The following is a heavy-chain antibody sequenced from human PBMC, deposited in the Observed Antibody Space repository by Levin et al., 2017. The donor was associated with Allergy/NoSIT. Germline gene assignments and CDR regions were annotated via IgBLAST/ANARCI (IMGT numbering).Heavy chain of an antibody. V-gene: IGHV2-26*01. CDR3: ARTGPYYDFWSGQVWFDP. Sequence: SGPTLVKPTETLTLTCTVSGFSLSNARMGVSWIRQPPGKALEWLAHIFSNDEKSYSTSLKSRLTISKDTSKSQVVLTMTNMDPVDTATYYCARTGPYYDFWSGQVWFDPWGQGTLVTVSS. J-gene: IGHJ5*02. CDR1: GFSLSNARMG. D-gene: IGHD3-3*01. CDR2: IFSNDEK.